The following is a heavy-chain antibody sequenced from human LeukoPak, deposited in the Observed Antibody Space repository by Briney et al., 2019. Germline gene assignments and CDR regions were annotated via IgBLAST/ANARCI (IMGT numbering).Heavy chain of an antibody. J-gene: IGHJ4*02. V-gene: IGHV3-7*01. D-gene: IGHD3-22*01. CDR2: IKQDGSEE. CDR1: GFTFSRYW. Sequence: PGGSLRLSCAASGFTFSRYWMSWVRQAPGKGLEWVANIKQDGSEEYYVDSVKGRFIISRDNAKNSLYLQMNSLRDEDTAMYYCARGPTVTMTPGDFDSWGLGTLVTVSS. CDR3: ARGPTVTMTPGDFDS.